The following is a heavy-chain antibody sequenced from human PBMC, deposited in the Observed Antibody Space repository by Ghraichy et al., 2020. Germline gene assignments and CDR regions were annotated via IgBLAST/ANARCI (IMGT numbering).Heavy chain of an antibody. D-gene: IGHD7-27*01. CDR1: GYIFTGYY. J-gene: IGHJ4*02. V-gene: IGHV1-2*04. CDR2: INPNSGT. Sequence: ASVKVSCKASGYIFTGYYIHWVRQAPGQGLEWMGWINPNSGTNYGKKFQGWVTMTRDTSISTAYMELRRLRSDDTAVYYCARSPKTLGIDYWGQGTQVTVSS. CDR3: ARSPKTLGIDY.